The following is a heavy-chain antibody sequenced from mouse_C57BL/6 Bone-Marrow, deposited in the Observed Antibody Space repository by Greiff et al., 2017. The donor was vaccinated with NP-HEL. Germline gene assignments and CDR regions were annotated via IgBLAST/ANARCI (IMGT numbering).Heavy chain of an antibody. V-gene: IGHV5-4*01. CDR1: GFTFSSYA. CDR3: ARDRAYCGSSPFAS. CDR2: ISDGGSYT. J-gene: IGHJ3*01. D-gene: IGHD1-1*01. Sequence: EVQLQESGGGLVKPRGSLKLSCAASGFTFSSYAMSWVRQPPEKRLEWVATISDGGSYTYYPDNVKGRFTISRDNAKNNLYLQMSHLKSEDTAMYYCARDRAYCGSSPFASWGSGTLVTVSA.